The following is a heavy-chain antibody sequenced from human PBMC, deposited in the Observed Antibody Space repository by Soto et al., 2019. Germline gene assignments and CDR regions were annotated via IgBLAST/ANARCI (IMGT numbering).Heavy chain of an antibody. CDR1: GGTFSSYT. V-gene: IGHV1-69*04. D-gene: IGHD3-16*02. CDR2: IIPILGIA. J-gene: IGHJ3*02. Sequence: SVKVSCKASGGTFSSYTISWVRQAPGQGLEWMGRIIPILGIANYAQKFQGRVTITADKSTSTAYMELSSLRSEDTAVYYCAREGLSVRAFDIWGQGTMVTVSS. CDR3: AREGLSVRAFDI.